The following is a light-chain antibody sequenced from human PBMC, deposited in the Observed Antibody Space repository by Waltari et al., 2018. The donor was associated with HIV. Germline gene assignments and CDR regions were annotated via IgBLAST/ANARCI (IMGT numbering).Light chain of an antibody. CDR3: QKYNSAPLT. CDR2: AAS. V-gene: IGKV1-27*01. J-gene: IGKJ4*01. CDR1: QGIINY. Sequence: DIQMTQSPSSLSASVGDRVTITCRASQGIINYLAWYQQKPGQVPRLLIYAASSLQPGVPSRFSGSGSGTDFTLTISDLQPEDVATYYCQKYNSAPLTFGGGTKVEIK.